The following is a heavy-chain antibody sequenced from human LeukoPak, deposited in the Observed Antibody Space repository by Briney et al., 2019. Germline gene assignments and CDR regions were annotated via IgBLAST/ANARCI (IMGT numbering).Heavy chain of an antibody. D-gene: IGHD6-19*01. J-gene: IGHJ5*02. V-gene: IGHV4-61*02. CDR3: AREERGVAVAGMLLPTYNWFDP. Sequence: SQTLSLTCTVSGASISSASYDSSWIRQPAGKGLEWIVLIYTSGSTNYNPSLNSRVTISVDTSKTQFSLNLLSVTAADTVVYYCAREERGVAVAGMLLPTYNWFDPWGQGTLVTVSS. CDR1: GASISSASYD. CDR2: IYTSGST.